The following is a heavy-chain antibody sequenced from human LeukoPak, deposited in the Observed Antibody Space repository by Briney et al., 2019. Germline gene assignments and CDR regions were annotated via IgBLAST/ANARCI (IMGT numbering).Heavy chain of an antibody. V-gene: IGHV3-33*08. CDR2: IWYDGSNK. CDR1: GFTFSSYE. CDR3: ARDWRRRGAVAGIDY. Sequence: GGSLRLSCAASGFTFSSYEMNWVRQAPGKGLEWVAVIWYDGSNKYYADSVKGRFTISRDNSKNTLYLQMNSLRAEDTAVYYCARDWRRRGAVAGIDYWGQGTLVTVSS. J-gene: IGHJ4*02. D-gene: IGHD6-19*01.